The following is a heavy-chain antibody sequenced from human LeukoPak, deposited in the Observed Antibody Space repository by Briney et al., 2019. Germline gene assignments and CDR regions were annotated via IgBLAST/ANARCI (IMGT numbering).Heavy chain of an antibody. J-gene: IGHJ4*02. D-gene: IGHD3-9*01. CDR2: IYYSGST. CDR3: ARVTGYMIEDYFDY. CDR1: GGSISSDNYY. V-gene: IGHV4-61*01. Sequence: SQTLSLTCTVSGGSISSDNYYWSWIRQPPGKGLEWIGYIYYSGSTNYNPSLKSRVTISVDTSKNQFSLKLRSVTAADTAVYYCARVTGYMIEDYFDYWGQGILVTVSS.